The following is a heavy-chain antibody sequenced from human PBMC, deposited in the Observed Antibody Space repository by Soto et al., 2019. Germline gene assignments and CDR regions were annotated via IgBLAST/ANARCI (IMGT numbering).Heavy chain of an antibody. CDR1: NYRFTTYG. D-gene: IGHD6-19*01. J-gene: IGHJ3*02. CDR3: AGDEGIEVAYRDALDI. Sequence: QVQLVQSGAEVKKPGASVKVSCKASNYRFTTYGITWVRQAPGQGLEWMGWISAYNGDTKYAQIRQGRVTMTTDTSTSTGYLELRSLRSDVTAVYFCAGDEGIEVAYRDALDIWGQGTLVTVSS. V-gene: IGHV1-18*01. CDR2: ISAYNGDT.